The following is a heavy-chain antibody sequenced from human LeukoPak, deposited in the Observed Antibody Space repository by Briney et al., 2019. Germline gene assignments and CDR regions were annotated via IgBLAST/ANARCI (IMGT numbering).Heavy chain of an antibody. CDR1: GFTFTSSA. CDR2: IVVGSGNT. D-gene: IGHD1-26*01. V-gene: IGHV1-58*02. J-gene: IGHJ3*02. Sequence: ASVKVSCKASGFTFTSSAMQWVRQARGQRLEWIGWIVVGSGNTNYAQKFQGRVTITRDMSTSTAYMELSSLRSEDTAVYYCAAAPQLGATEGDAFDIWGQGTMVTVSS. CDR3: AAAPQLGATEGDAFDI.